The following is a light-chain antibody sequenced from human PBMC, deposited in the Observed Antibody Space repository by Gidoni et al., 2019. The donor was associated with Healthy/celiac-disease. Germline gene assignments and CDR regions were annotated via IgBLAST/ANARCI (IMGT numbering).Light chain of an antibody. J-gene: IGKJ4*01. CDR1: QDISNH. V-gene: IGKV1-33*01. CDR3: QQYDNLALT. Sequence: DIQLTRSPSSLSASVGDRVTLTCQVSQDISNHLNWYQQKPGKAPKLLIYDASNLETGVPSRFSGSGSGTDFTFTISSLQPEDIATYYCQQYDNLALTFGGGTKVEIK. CDR2: DAS.